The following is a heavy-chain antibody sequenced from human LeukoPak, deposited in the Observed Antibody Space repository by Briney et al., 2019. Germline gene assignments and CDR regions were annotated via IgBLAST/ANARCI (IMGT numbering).Heavy chain of an antibody. CDR3: ASGDCSSTSCYGNYYGMDV. CDR1: GGSISSYY. J-gene: IGHJ6*04. V-gene: IGHV4-59*12. D-gene: IGHD2-2*01. CDR2: IYYSGST. Sequence: SETLSLTCTVSGGSISSYYWSWIRQPPGKGLEWIGYIYYSGSTYYNPSLKSRFTISVDTSQNQFSLKLSSVTAADTAVYYCASGDCSSTSCYGNYYGMDVWGKGTTVTVSS.